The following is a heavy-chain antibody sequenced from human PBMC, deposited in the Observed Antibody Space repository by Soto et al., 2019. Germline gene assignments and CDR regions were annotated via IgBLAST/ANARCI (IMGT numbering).Heavy chain of an antibody. D-gene: IGHD3-9*01. Sequence: SETLSLTCTVSGGSINNYYWSWIRQPPGKGLERIGYIHSSGSTNSNPSLKSRVTISLDTSKNQFSLNLTSVTAADTAVYFCARDTLTGRNGMDVWGQGTTVTIS. CDR3: ARDTLTGRNGMDV. V-gene: IGHV4-4*08. CDR1: GGSINNYY. CDR2: IHSSGST. J-gene: IGHJ6*02.